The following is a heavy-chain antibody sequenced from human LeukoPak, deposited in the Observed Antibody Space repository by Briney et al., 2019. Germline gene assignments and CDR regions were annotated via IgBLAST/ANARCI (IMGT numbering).Heavy chain of an antibody. D-gene: IGHD6-25*01. V-gene: IGHV3-11*01. CDR3: AGPNTARDAFDI. Sequence: GGSLRLSCAASGFTFSDYYMSWIRQAPGKGLEWVSYISSSGSTIYYADSVKGRFTISRDNAKNSLYLQMNSLRTEDTAVYYCAGPNTARDAFDIWGQGTMVTVSS. J-gene: IGHJ3*02. CDR1: GFTFSDYY. CDR2: ISSSGSTI.